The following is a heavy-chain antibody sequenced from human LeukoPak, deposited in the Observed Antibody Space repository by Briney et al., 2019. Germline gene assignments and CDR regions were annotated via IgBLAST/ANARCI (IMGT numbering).Heavy chain of an antibody. J-gene: IGHJ4*02. CDR2: LSGYNGNT. CDR1: GYTFTSYG. V-gene: IGHV1-18*01. Sequence: ASVKASCKASGYTFTSYGISWVRQAPGRGLEWMGWLSGYNGNTNYAQKLQGRVTVTTDTSTNTAYMDLRSLRSDDTAVYYCARGKTIRVADPFDYWGQGTLVTVSS. D-gene: IGHD6-19*01. CDR3: ARGKTIRVADPFDY.